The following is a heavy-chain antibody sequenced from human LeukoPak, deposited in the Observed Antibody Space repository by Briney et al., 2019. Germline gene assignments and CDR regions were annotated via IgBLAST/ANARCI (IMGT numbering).Heavy chain of an antibody. D-gene: IGHD6-19*01. J-gene: IGHJ2*01. Sequence: SETLSLTCTVSGGSVTSYYWSWIRQPPGKGLEWIGYIYNSENTKYNSSLESRVTMSEDTSKNQVFLKLSSVTAADTAVYYCAKFHSGPSGWYVLWYFDLWGRGTLVTVSS. CDR1: GGSVTSYY. V-gene: IGHV4-4*09. CDR2: IYNSENT. CDR3: AKFHSGPSGWYVLWYFDL.